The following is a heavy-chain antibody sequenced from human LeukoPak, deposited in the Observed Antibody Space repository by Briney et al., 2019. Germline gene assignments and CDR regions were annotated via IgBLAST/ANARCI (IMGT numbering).Heavy chain of an antibody. CDR1: VGSINSGNW. Sequence: PSGTLSLTCAVSVGSINSGNWWSWVRQSPGNGLEWIGEIYHNGTPNYNPSLKSRVTISADTFKNHFSLKMTSVTAADTAVYYCATAPILRGEGGEHYKYGMDVWGQGTTVIVSS. CDR2: IYHNGTP. CDR3: ATAPILRGEGGEHYKYGMDV. J-gene: IGHJ6*02. V-gene: IGHV4-4*02. D-gene: IGHD2-2*02.